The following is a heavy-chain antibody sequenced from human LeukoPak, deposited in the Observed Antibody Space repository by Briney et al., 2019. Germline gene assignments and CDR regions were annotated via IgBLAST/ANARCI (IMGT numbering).Heavy chain of an antibody. CDR2: ISTDGRSI. CDR3: ARDGSLRDGVWFDS. D-gene: IGHD1-26*01. V-gene: IGHV3-74*01. J-gene: IGHJ5*01. Sequence: GGSLRLSCAASGFTFSSYWMHWVRQPPGRGLLWVSRISTDGRSISYADSVKGRFTISRDNAKNTLYLQMNSLRGEDTAVYYCARDGSLRDGVWFDSWGQGILVTASS. CDR1: GFTFSSYW.